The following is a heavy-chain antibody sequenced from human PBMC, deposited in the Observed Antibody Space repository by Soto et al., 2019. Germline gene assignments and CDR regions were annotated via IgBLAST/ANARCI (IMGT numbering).Heavy chain of an antibody. CDR2: IYYSGST. D-gene: IGHD3-16*01. CDR1: GGSISSYY. CDR3: GRGADSGEYVGY. Sequence: SETLSLTCTVSGGSISSYYWSWIRQPPGKGLEWIGFIYYSGSTNYNPSLQSRVTISVDTSKNQFSLKLSSVTAADTAVYYCGRGADSGEYVGYWGQGTLGTVSS. J-gene: IGHJ4*02. V-gene: IGHV4-59*01.